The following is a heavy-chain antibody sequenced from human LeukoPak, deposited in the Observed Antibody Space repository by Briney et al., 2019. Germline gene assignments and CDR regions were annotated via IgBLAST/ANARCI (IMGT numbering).Heavy chain of an antibody. CDR3: ARLIVATIRGIGYFDY. CDR2: IIPIFGTA. CDR1: GGTFSSYA. Sequence: SVKVSCKASGGTFSSYAISLVRQAPGQGLEWMGGIIPIFGTANYAQKFQGRVTITTDESTSTAYMELSSLRSEDTAVYYCARLIVATIRGIGYFDYWGQGTLVTVSS. J-gene: IGHJ4*02. D-gene: IGHD5-12*01. V-gene: IGHV1-69*05.